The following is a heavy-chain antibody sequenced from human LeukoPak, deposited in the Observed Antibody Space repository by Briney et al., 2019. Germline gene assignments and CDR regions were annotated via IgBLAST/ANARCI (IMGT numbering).Heavy chain of an antibody. J-gene: IGHJ4*02. CDR2: ISAYNGNT. CDR3: ARHRGGKLETGTTWLYDS. CDR1: GYTFTSYG. V-gene: IGHV1-18*01. D-gene: IGHD1-7*01. Sequence: ASVKVSCKASGYTFTSYGISWVRQAPGQGLEWMGWISAYNGNTNYAQKLQGRVTMTTDTSTSTAYMELRSLRSDDTAVYYCARHRGGKLETGTTWLYDSWGQGTLVTVSS.